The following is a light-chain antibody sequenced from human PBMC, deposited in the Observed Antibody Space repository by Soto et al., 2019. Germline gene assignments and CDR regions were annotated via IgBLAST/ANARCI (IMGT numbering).Light chain of an antibody. CDR3: QLRSNWPPPWT. V-gene: IGKV3-11*01. CDR2: DAS. J-gene: IGKJ1*01. CDR1: QSISNY. Sequence: EIVLTQSPATLSLSPGERATLSCRASQSISNYLAWYQHRPGQAPRLLIYDASTRATGIPARFSGSGSGTDFTLTISSLEPEDFAVYFCQLRSNWPPPWTFGQGTEVEIK.